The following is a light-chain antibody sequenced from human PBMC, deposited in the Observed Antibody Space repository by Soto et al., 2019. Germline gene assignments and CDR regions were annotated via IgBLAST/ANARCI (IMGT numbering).Light chain of an antibody. V-gene: IGKV3-11*01. J-gene: IGKJ5*01. Sequence: VLTQSPATLSLSPGERATLSCRASQSVSSYLLWYQQKTGQTPRLLIYDESNRATGIPDRLSGSGSETDLTLTISRLEPEDFAVYYCQHRMNWPLTCGQGTRLEIK. CDR1: QSVSSY. CDR3: QHRMNWPLT. CDR2: DES.